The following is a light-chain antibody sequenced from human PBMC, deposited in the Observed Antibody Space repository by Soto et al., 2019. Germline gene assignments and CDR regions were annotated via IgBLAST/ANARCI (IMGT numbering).Light chain of an antibody. J-gene: IGKJ2*01. CDR3: QQYGRSPLMYT. CDR2: GAS. CDR1: QSITSNF. V-gene: IGKV3-20*01. Sequence: EIVLTQSPGTLSLSPGERATLSCRASQSITSNFLAWYQQKPGQAPRLLIYGASTRAAGGPDRFSGSGSGPDFTLTITRLEPEDVAVYYCQQYGRSPLMYTFGQGTKLEVK.